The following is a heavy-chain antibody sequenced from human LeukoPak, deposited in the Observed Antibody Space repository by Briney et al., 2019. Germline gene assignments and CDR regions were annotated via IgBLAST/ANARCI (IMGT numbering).Heavy chain of an antibody. CDR2: ITSTGTTI. CDR1: GFTFSDYY. V-gene: IGHV3-11*04. Sequence: GGSLRLSCAASGFTFSDYYMSWIRQAPGKGLEWVSYITSTGTTIYYADSVKGRFTISRDNAKNSLYLQMNSLRAEDTAVYYCASSPHDDFWGGSQYYYYYYMDVWGKGTTVTVSS. J-gene: IGHJ6*03. D-gene: IGHD3-3*01. CDR3: ASSPHDDFWGGSQYYYYYYMDV.